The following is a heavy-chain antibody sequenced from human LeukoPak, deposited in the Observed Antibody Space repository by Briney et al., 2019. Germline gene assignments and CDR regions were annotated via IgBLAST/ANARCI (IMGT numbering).Heavy chain of an antibody. D-gene: IGHD1-14*01. J-gene: IGHJ4*02. CDR2: IKSDGSIT. Sequence: GGSLRLSCAAPGFTFRNHWLHWVRQAPGKGLVWVSRIKSDGSITTYADSLKGRYTISRDNAKSTLYMQMNSLRGEDTAVYYCTRDAAGLDYWGRGTLVTVSS. CDR3: TRDAAGLDY. V-gene: IGHV3-74*01. CDR1: GFTFRNHW.